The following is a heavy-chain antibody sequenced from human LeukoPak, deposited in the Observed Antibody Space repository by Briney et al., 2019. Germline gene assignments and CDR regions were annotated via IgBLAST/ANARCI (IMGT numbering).Heavy chain of an antibody. CDR1: GGSINSYY. CDR2: IYYSGNT. V-gene: IGHV4-59*01. D-gene: IGHD5-24*01. J-gene: IGHJ4*02. CDR3: ARESRDVETEGFDY. Sequence: PSETLSLTCTVSGGSINSYYWTWIRQPPGKGLEWIGYIYYSGNTKYNPSLKSRVTISVDTSKNQFSLKLTSVTPADTAVYYCARESRDVETEGFDYWGQGTLVTVSS.